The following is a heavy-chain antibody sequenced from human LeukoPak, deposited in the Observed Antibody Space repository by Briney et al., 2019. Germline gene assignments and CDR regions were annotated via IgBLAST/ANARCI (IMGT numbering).Heavy chain of an antibody. CDR2: ISSNGGST. D-gene: IGHD3-22*01. V-gene: IGHV3-64D*09. J-gene: IGHJ4*02. Sequence: PGGSLRLSCSASGFTFSSFGWHWVRQAPRKGLEYVSAISSNGGSTYYADSVKGRFTISRDNSKNTLYLQMSSLRAEDTAVYYCVKDRVHDSSSYYGYGYWAQGTLVTVSS. CDR1: GFTFSSFG. CDR3: VKDRVHDSSSYYGYGY.